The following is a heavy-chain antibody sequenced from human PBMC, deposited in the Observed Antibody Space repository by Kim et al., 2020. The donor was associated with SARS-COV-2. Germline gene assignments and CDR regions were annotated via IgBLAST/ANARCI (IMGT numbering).Heavy chain of an antibody. D-gene: IGHD3-10*01. CDR3: ARSRHGSGSYHIDY. CDR1: GGSISSYY. Sequence: SETLSLTCTVSGGSISSYYWSWIRQPPGKGLEWIGYIYYSGSTNYNPSLKSRVTISVDTSKNQFSLKLSSVTAADTAVYYCARSRHGSGSYHIDYWGQGT. J-gene: IGHJ4*02. V-gene: IGHV4-59*01. CDR2: IYYSGST.